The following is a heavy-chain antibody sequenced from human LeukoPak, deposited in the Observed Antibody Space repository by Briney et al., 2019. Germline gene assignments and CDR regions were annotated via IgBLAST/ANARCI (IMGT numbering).Heavy chain of an antibody. J-gene: IGHJ3*02. CDR3: ARFNWNDGENNAFDI. CDR2: INPNSGGT. CDR1: GYTFTGYY. D-gene: IGHD1-1*01. V-gene: IGHV1-2*02. Sequence: ASVKVSCKASGYTFTGYYMHWVRQAPGQGLEWMGWINPNSGGTNYAQKFQGRVTMTRDTSISTAYMELSRLRSDDTAVYYCARFNWNDGENNAFDIWGQGTMVTVSS.